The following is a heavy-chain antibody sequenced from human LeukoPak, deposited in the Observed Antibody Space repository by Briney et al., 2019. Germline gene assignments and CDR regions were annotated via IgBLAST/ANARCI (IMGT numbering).Heavy chain of an antibody. CDR1: GFTFSSYA. J-gene: IGHJ4*02. CDR2: ISGSGGGT. CDR3: ARDSTYGDYVDY. V-gene: IGHV3-23*01. Sequence: PGGSLRLSCEASGFTFSSYAMSWVRQAPGKGLEWVSAISGSGGGTHHADSVKGRFTVSRDNSKNTLYLQMNSLRAEDTAVYYCARDSTYGDYVDYWGQGTLVTVSS. D-gene: IGHD4-17*01.